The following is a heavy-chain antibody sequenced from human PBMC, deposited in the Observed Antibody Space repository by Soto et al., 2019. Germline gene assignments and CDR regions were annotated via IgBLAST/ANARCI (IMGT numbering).Heavy chain of an antibody. D-gene: IGHD6-13*01. J-gene: IGHJ6*02. Sequence: PSETLSLTCAVYGGSFSGYYWSWIRQPPGKGLEWIGEINHSGSTNYNPSLKSRVTISVDTSKNQFSLKLSSVTAADTAVYYCADLIAADYYGMDVWGQGTTVTVSS. CDR3: ADLIAADYYGMDV. CDR1: GGSFSGYY. V-gene: IGHV4-34*01. CDR2: INHSGST.